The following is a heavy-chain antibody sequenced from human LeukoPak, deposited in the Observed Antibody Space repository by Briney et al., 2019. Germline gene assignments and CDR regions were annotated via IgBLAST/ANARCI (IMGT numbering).Heavy chain of an antibody. CDR1: GYTFTSYG. V-gene: IGHV1-8*01. CDR3: ARVDSSSWHYYYYYYMDI. D-gene: IGHD6-13*01. J-gene: IGHJ6*03. CDR2: MNPNSGNT. Sequence: ASVKVSCKASGYTFTSYGINWVRQATGQGLEWMGWMNPNSGNTGYAQKFQGRVTMTRNTSISTAYMELSSLRSEDTAVYYCARVDSSSWHYYYYYYMDIWGKGTTVTVSS.